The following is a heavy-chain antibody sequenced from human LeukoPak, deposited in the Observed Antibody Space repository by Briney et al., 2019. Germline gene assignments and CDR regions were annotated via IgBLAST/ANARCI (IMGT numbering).Heavy chain of an antibody. V-gene: IGHV3-23*01. CDR3: AKVPPRWVQLWPTDY. J-gene: IGHJ4*02. D-gene: IGHD5-18*01. CDR2: ITGTADKT. CDR1: GFTFTNYV. Sequence: GGSLRLSCAASGFTFTNYVMNWVRQAPGKGLEWVSSITGTADKTYDADSVKGRFTISRDNSKNTLSLQMNSLRAEDTAVYYCAKVPPRWVQLWPTDYWGQGTLVTVSS.